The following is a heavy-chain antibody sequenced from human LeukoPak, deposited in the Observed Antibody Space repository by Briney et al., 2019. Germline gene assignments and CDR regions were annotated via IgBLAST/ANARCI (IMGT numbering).Heavy chain of an antibody. D-gene: IGHD3-16*02. Sequence: SETLSLTCTVSGGSISSYYWSWIRQPPGKGLEWIGYIYYSGSTNYNPSLKSRVTISVDTSKNQFSLKLSSVTAADTAVYYCARYIWGSYPTFEDYWGQGTLVTVSS. J-gene: IGHJ4*02. CDR2: IYYSGST. CDR3: ARYIWGSYPTFEDY. V-gene: IGHV4-59*01. CDR1: GGSISSYY.